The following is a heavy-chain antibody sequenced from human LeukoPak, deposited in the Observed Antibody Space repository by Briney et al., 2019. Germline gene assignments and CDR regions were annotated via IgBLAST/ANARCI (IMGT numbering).Heavy chain of an antibody. J-gene: IGHJ5*02. Sequence: ASVKVSCKASVYTFTSPGISWVRQAPGQGLEWMGWISAYNGNTNYAQKLQGRVTMTTDTSTSTAYMELRSLRSDDTAVYYCARDLGTRGQWLTNCLYPCGQGTLVTVSS. D-gene: IGHD6-19*01. CDR2: ISAYNGNT. CDR3: ARDLGTRGQWLTNCLYP. V-gene: IGHV1-18*01. CDR1: VYTFTSPG.